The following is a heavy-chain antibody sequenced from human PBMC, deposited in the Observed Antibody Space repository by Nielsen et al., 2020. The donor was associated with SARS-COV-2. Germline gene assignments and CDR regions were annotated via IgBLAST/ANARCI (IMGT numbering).Heavy chain of an antibody. Sequence: SETLSLTCGVYGGPFSGNFWTWIRQPPGEGLEWIGDVNHSGSTNYHPSLKSRVTISVDTSKYQFSLKLNSVTAADTAVYYCARGARHCSGGSCYLPLVYFDYWGQGTLVTVSS. V-gene: IGHV4-34*01. D-gene: IGHD2-15*01. CDR2: VNHSGST. CDR1: GGPFSGNF. J-gene: IGHJ4*02. CDR3: ARGARHCSGGSCYLPLVYFDY.